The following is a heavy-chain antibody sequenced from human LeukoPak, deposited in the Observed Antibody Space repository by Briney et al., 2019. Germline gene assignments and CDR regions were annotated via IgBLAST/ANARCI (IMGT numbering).Heavy chain of an antibody. V-gene: IGHV4-39*07. CDR2: IYYSGST. D-gene: IGHD3-16*01. CDR3: ASERGGTSDAFDI. Sequence: SETQSLTCTVSGGSISSSSYYWGWIRQPPGNGLEWVGSIYYSGSTYYNPSLKSRVTISVDTSKNQFSLKLSSVTAADTAVYYCASERGGTSDAFDIWGQGTMVTVSS. J-gene: IGHJ3*02. CDR1: GGSISSSSYY.